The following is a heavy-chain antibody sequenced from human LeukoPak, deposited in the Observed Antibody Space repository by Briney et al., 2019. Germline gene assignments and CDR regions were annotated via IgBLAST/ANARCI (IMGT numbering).Heavy chain of an antibody. D-gene: IGHD3-22*01. CDR3: ARGPYYYDSSGYYHDY. Sequence: ASVKVSCKASGGTFSNYAISWVRQAPGQGLEWMGGIIPIFGTANYAQKFQGRVTITTDESTSTAYMELSSLRSEDTAVYYCARGPYYYDSSGYYHDYWGQGTLVTVSS. V-gene: IGHV1-69*05. CDR2: IIPIFGTA. CDR1: GGTFSNYA. J-gene: IGHJ4*02.